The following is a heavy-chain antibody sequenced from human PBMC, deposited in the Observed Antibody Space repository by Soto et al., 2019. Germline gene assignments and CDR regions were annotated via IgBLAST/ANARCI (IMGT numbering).Heavy chain of an antibody. CDR2: IYTSGST. V-gene: IGHV4-4*07. CDR1: GGSISSYY. Sequence: SETLSLTCTVSGGSISSYYWSWIRQPAGKGLEWIGRIYTSGSTNYNPSLKSRVTMSVDTSKNQFSLKLSSVTAADTAVYYCARDLWQLVRGLPHYYYGIDVWGQGTKVTV. D-gene: IGHD6-13*01. J-gene: IGHJ6*02. CDR3: ARDLWQLVRGLPHYYYGIDV.